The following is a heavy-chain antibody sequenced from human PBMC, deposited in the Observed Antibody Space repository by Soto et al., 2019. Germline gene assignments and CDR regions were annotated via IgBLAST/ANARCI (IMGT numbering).Heavy chain of an antibody. CDR2: MYNSERT. J-gene: IGHJ4*02. CDR1: GGSISGYY. CDR3: AREPLAHSYFDF. V-gene: IGHV4-4*07. Sequence: QVQLQESGPGLVKPSENLSLTCTVSGGSISGYYWSWIRQPAGKGLEWIGRMYNSERTNYNPSLKSRVTMSMDTSKNQFSLKLTSVTAADTAVYFCAREPLAHSYFDFWGRGALVTVS.